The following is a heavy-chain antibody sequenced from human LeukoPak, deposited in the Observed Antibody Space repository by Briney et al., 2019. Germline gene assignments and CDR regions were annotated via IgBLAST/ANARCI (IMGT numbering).Heavy chain of an antibody. CDR2: ISAYNGNT. V-gene: IGHV1-18*01. CDR3: ARVCRGCSSTSCFHAGQIYSHAMDV. D-gene: IGHD2-2*01. CDR1: GYTFTSYV. J-gene: IGHJ6*02. Sequence: ASVKVSCKASGYTFTSYVISWVRQAPGQGLEWLGWISAYNGNTIYAQKRQGRVTMTTATSTSTAYMELRSLRSDDTAVYYCARVCRGCSSTSCFHAGQIYSHAMDVWGQGTTVTVSS.